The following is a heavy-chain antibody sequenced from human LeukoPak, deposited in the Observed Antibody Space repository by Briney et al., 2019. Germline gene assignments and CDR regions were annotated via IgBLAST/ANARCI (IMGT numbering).Heavy chain of an antibody. CDR1: GFTFSSYS. J-gene: IGHJ5*02. CDR3: ARDWRPFFDVFVRGWFDP. Sequence: PGGSLRLSCAASGFTFSSYSMNWVRQAPGKGLEWVSYISSSSSTIYYADSVKGRFTISRDNAKNSLYLQMNSLRAEDTAVYYCARDWRPFFDVFVRGWFDPWGQGTLVTVSS. V-gene: IGHV3-48*01. D-gene: IGHD3-9*01. CDR2: ISSSSSTI.